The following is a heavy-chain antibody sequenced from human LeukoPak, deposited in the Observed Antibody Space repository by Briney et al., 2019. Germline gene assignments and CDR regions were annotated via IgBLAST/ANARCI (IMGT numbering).Heavy chain of an antibody. D-gene: IGHD2-15*01. CDR2: IYYSGST. CDR3: AREIVVVVAATRDLNWFDP. CDR1: GGSISSGDYY. V-gene: IGHV4-30-4*01. Sequence: SETLSLTCTVSGGSISSGDYYWRWIRQPPGKGLEWIGYIYYSGSTYYNPSLKIRVTISVDTSKNPFSQKLSSVTAADTAVYYCAREIVVVVAATRDLNWFDPWGQGTLVTVSS. J-gene: IGHJ5*02.